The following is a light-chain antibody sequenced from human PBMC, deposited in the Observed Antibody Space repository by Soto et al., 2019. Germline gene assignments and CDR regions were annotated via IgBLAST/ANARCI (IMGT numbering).Light chain of an antibody. CDR2: DAS. V-gene: IGKV1-5*01. CDR1: QSISSW. CDR3: QQYNSYSGT. Sequence: DIQMTQSPSTLSASVGDRVTITCRASQSISSWLAWYQQKAGKAPKLLIYDASSLESGVPSRFSGSGSGTEFTLTIRSLQPDDFATYYCQQYNSYSGTFGQGTKLEIK. J-gene: IGKJ2*01.